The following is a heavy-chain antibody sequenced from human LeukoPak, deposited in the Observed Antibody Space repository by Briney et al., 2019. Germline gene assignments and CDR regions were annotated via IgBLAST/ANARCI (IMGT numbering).Heavy chain of an antibody. CDR3: ARDCGDIVVVPAAMAWFDP. CDR2: IIPILGIA. J-gene: IGHJ5*02. V-gene: IGHV1-69*04. D-gene: IGHD2-2*01. CDR1: GGTFSSYA. Sequence: ASVKVSCKASGGTFSSYAISWVRQAPGQGLEWMGRIIPILGIANYAQKFQGRVTITADKTTSTAYMELSSLRSEDTAVYYCARDCGDIVVVPAAMAWFDPWGQGTLVTVSS.